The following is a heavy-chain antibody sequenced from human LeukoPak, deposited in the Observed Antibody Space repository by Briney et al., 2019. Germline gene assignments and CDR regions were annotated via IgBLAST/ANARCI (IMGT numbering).Heavy chain of an antibody. J-gene: IGHJ4*02. CDR3: ARTRYYYNSRSYGAPYYFDY. V-gene: IGHV4-59*04. CDR2: IYYSGST. CDR1: GGSISSYY. D-gene: IGHD3-10*01. Sequence: SETLSLTCTVSGGSISSYYWSWIRQPPGKGLEWIGYIYYSGSTYYNPSLKSRVTISVDTSKNQFSLRLSSVTAADTAVYYCARTRYYYNSRSYGAPYYFDYWGQGTLVTVSS.